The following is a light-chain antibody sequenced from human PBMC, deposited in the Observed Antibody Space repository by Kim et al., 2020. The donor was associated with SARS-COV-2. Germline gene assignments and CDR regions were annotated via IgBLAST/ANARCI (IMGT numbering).Light chain of an antibody. Sequence: ASVKLTCTLSSGHSSYGIAWHQQQSEKGPRYLMKVNSDGSHSKGAGIPDRFSGSSSGAERYLTSSSLQSEDEADYYCQTWGTGTWVFGGGTQLTVL. CDR1: SGHSSYG. V-gene: IGLV4-69*01. CDR2: VNSDGSH. CDR3: QTWGTGTWV. J-gene: IGLJ3*02.